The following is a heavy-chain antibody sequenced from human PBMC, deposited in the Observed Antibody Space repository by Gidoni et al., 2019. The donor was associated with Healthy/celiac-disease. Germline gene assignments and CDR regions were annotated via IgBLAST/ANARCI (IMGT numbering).Heavy chain of an antibody. CDR1: GASISSYY. Sequence: QVHLQESGPGLVKPSETLYLPCTVPGASISSYYWSWIRDPPGKGLEWIGYIYYSGSTNYNPSLKSRVTISVDTSKNQFSLKLSSVTAADTAVYYCARGGGSYLNWFDPWGQGTLVTVSS. CDR3: ARGGGSYLNWFDP. J-gene: IGHJ5*02. V-gene: IGHV4-59*01. D-gene: IGHD1-26*01. CDR2: IYYSGST.